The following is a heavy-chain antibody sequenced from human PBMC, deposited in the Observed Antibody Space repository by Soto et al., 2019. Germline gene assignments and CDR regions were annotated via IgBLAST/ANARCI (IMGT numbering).Heavy chain of an antibody. CDR2: IYYSGST. CDR3: ARRMAGHYFDY. V-gene: IGHV4-59*08. D-gene: IGHD6-19*01. CDR1: GGSISSYY. J-gene: IGHJ4*02. Sequence: SETLSLTCTVSGGSISSYYWSWIRQPPGKGLEWIGYIYYSGSTNYNPSLKSRVTISVDTSKNQFSLKLSSVTAADTAVYYCARRMAGHYFDYWGQGTLVTVSS.